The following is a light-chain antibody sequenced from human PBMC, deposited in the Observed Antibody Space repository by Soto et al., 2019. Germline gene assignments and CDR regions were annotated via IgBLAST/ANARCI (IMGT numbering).Light chain of an antibody. J-gene: IGLJ3*02. CDR2: EVS. Sequence: QSVLTQPASVSGSPGQSITLSCTGTSSDVGGYNYVSWYQQHPGRAPKLMIYEVSNRPSGVSNRFSGSKSGNTASLTISGLQAEDEADYYCSSYTISSTLVFGGGTKLTVL. CDR1: SSDVGGYNY. V-gene: IGLV2-14*01. CDR3: SSYTISSTLV.